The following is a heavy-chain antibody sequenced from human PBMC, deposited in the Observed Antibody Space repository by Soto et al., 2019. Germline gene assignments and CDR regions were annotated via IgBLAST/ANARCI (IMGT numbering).Heavy chain of an antibody. J-gene: IGHJ5*02. CDR3: AKTAGYDYVWGSSGLDP. CDR1: GCTFSSYG. CDR2: ISYDGSDK. V-gene: IGHV3-30*18. Sequence: GGSLRLSCAGSGCTFSSYGMHWVRQAPGKGLEWVAVISYDGSDKYYGDSVKGRFTISRDDSKNTLYLQMNSLRVEDTAIYYCAKTAGYDYVWGSSGLDPWGQGTLVTVSS. D-gene: IGHD3-16*01.